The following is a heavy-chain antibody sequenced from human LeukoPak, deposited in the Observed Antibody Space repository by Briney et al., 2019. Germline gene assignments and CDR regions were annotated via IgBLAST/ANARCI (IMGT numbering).Heavy chain of an antibody. D-gene: IGHD6-13*01. CDR1: GFTFSSYG. J-gene: IGHJ4*02. V-gene: IGHV3-33*08. CDR3: ARDFGPTWYELDY. CDR2: IWYDGSKS. Sequence: GGSLRLSCAASGFTFSSYGMHWVRQPPGKGLEWVAVIWYDGSKSYYTDSVKGRFTISRDSPKNTLYLQMNSLRVEDTAVYYCARDFGPTWYELDYWGQGTLVTVSS.